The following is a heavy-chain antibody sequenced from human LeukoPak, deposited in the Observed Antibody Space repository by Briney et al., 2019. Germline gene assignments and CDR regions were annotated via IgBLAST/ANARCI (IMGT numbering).Heavy chain of an antibody. V-gene: IGHV4-59*01. CDR2: IYYSGST. Sequence: SETLSLTCTVSGGSISSYYWSWIRQPPGKGLEWIGYIYYSGSTNYNPSLKSRVTISVETSKNQFSLKLSSVTAADTAVYYCARDLDYYGSGSSFDYWGQGTLVTVSS. J-gene: IGHJ4*02. CDR1: GGSISSYY. CDR3: ARDLDYYGSGSSFDY. D-gene: IGHD3-10*01.